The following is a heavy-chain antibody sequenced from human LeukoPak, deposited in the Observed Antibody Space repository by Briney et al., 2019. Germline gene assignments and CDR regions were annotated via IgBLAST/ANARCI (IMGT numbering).Heavy chain of an antibody. Sequence: SGTLSLTCAVSGASISSSNWWSWVRQPPGKGLEWIGEIYHGGSTNYNPSLKSRVTISVDTSKSQFSLKLSSVTAADTAIYYCATGTGHYYYYYYMDVWGKGTTVTVSS. CDR3: ATGTGHYYYYYYMDV. V-gene: IGHV4-4*02. CDR1: GASISSSNW. J-gene: IGHJ6*03. D-gene: IGHD1-1*01. CDR2: IYHGGST.